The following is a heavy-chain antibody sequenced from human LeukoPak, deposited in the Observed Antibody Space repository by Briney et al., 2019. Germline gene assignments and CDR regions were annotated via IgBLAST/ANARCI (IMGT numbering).Heavy chain of an antibody. Sequence: TPSETLSLTCTVSGGAISSSSYYWGWIRQPPGKGLEWIGSIYYSGTTYYNPSLKSRVTISVDTSKNQFSLKLSSVTAADTAVYYCARLYSGSYYYFDYWGQGTLVTVPS. CDR3: ARLYSGSYYYFDY. J-gene: IGHJ4*02. CDR1: GGAISSSSYY. D-gene: IGHD1-26*01. V-gene: IGHV4-39*07. CDR2: IYYSGTT.